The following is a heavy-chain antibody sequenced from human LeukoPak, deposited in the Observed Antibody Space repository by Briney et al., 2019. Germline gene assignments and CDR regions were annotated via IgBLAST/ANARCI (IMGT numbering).Heavy chain of an antibody. J-gene: IGHJ1*01. CDR2: IKSDGST. Sequence: GGSLRLSCAASGFSFSSNWMSWVRQAPGKGLVWVSRIKSDGSTRYADSVKGRFTISRDNAKNTVSLQMTSLRAEDTGVYYCARAPSEIGGYYPEYFRHWGQGTLVIVSS. V-gene: IGHV3-74*01. CDR3: ARAPSEIGGYYPEYFRH. D-gene: IGHD3-22*01. CDR1: GFSFSSNW.